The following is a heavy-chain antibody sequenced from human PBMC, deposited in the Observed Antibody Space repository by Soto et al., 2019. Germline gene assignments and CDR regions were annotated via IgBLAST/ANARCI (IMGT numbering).Heavy chain of an antibody. V-gene: IGHV3-30*18. J-gene: IGHJ3*02. CDR1: GFTFSSYG. CDR2: ISYDGSNK. D-gene: IGHD5-12*01. CDR3: AKDLDSGYGTDDAFDI. Sequence: QVQLVESGGGVVQPGRSLRLSCAASGFTFSSYGMHWVRQAPGKGLEWVAVISYDGSNKYYADSVKGRFTISRDNSKNTLYLQMNSLRAEDTAVYYCAKDLDSGYGTDDAFDIWGQGTMVTVSS.